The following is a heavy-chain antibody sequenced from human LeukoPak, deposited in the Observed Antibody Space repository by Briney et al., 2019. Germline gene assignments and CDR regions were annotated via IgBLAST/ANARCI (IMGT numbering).Heavy chain of an antibody. D-gene: IGHD6-13*01. CDR3: AREGDSSSYSWFAFDI. J-gene: IGHJ3*02. CDR2: ISSSRSYI. Sequence: PGGSLRLSCAASGFTFSSYSMNWVRQAPGKGLEWVSSISSSRSYIYYADSVKGRFTISRDNAKNSLYLQMNSLRAEDTAVYYCAREGDSSSYSWFAFDIWGQGTMVTVSS. V-gene: IGHV3-21*01. CDR1: GFTFSSYS.